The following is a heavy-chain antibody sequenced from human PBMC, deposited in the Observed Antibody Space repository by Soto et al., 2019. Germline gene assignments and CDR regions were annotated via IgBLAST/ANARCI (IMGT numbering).Heavy chain of an antibody. V-gene: IGHV3-64*01. Sequence: HPGGSLRLSCASSGFTFSSYAMHWVRQAPGKGLEYVSAISSNGGSTYYANSVKGRFTISRDNSKNTLYLHMGSLRAEDMAVYYCARLGSGSYYSDYWGQGT. D-gene: IGHD1-26*01. CDR2: ISSNGGST. CDR1: GFTFSSYA. J-gene: IGHJ4*02. CDR3: ARLGSGSYYSDY.